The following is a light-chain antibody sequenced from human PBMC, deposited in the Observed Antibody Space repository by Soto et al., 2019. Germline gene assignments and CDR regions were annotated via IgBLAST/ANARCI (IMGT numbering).Light chain of an antibody. CDR2: DAS. Sequence: EIVLTQPPDTLSLSPGERATLSCRASQSVGNNYLAWYQQKPGQAPRLLIYDASSRATGIPDRFSGNGSGTDFTLTISRLEPEDFAVYYCQQCAYSPRTFGQGTRVEVK. V-gene: IGKV3-20*01. J-gene: IGKJ1*01. CDR3: QQCAYSPRT. CDR1: QSVGNNY.